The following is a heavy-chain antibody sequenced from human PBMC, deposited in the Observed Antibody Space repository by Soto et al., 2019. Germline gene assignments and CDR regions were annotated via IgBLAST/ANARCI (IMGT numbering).Heavy chain of an antibody. D-gene: IGHD3-22*01. V-gene: IGHV3-23*01. CDR1: GFTFSSYA. Sequence: GGSLILSCAASGFTFSSYAMSWVRQAPGKGLEWVSAISGSGGSTYYADSVKGRFTISRDNSKNTLYLQMNSLRAEDTAVYYCAKGGQRAYYYDSSGSASFDYWGQGTLVTVSS. J-gene: IGHJ4*02. CDR2: ISGSGGST. CDR3: AKGGQRAYYYDSSGSASFDY.